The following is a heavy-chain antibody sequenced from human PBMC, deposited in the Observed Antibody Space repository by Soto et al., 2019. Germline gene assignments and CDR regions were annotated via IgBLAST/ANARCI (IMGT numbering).Heavy chain of an antibody. CDR2: IYSGGST. Sequence: GGSLRLSCAASGFTVSSNYMSWVRQAPGKGLEWVSVIYSGGSTYYADSVKGRFTISRDNSKNTLYLQMNSLRAEDTAVYYCARVDPNKYSSLAFDIWGQGTMVTVSS. J-gene: IGHJ3*02. V-gene: IGHV3-53*01. D-gene: IGHD6-6*01. CDR1: GFTVSSNY. CDR3: ARVDPNKYSSLAFDI.